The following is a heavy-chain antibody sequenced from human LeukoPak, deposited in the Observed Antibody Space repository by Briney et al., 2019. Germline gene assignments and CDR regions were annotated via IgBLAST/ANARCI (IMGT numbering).Heavy chain of an antibody. CDR2: IYSSGST. CDR1: GGSISSYY. V-gene: IGHV4-4*07. J-gene: IGHJ3*02. Sequence: SETLSLTCTVSGGSISSYYWSWIRQPAGKGLEWIGRIYSSGSTNYNPSLKSRVTVSVDTSKNQFSLKLSSVTAADTAVYYCARGGYYDSRNAFDIWGQGTMVTVPS. D-gene: IGHD3-22*01. CDR3: ARGGYYDSRNAFDI.